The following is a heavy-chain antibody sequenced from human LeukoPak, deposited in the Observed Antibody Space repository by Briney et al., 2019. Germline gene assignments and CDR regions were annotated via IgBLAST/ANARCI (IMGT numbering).Heavy chain of an antibody. CDR1: GYTFTSYY. J-gene: IGHJ5*02. D-gene: IGHD3-22*01. V-gene: IGHV1-46*01. CDR3: ARLTYYYDSSGQNWFDP. CDR2: INPSGGST. Sequence: ASVNVSCKASGYTFTSYYMHWVRQAPGQGLEWMGIINPSGGSTSYAQKFQGRVTMTRDTSTSTVYMELSSLRSEDTAVYYCARLTYYYDSSGQNWFDPWGQGTLVTVSS.